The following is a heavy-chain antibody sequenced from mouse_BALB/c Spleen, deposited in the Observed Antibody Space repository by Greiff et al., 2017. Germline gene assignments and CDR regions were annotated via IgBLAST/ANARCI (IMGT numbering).Heavy chain of an antibody. J-gene: IGHJ4*01. CDR2: IYPGSGNT. CDR1: GYTFTSYY. CDR3: ARGGGYGNYYAMDY. V-gene: IGHV1-77*01. D-gene: IGHD2-2*01. Sequence: QVQLKESGAELVKPGASVKLSCKASGYTFTSYYMYWVKQRTGQGLEWIGEIYPGSGNTYYNEKFKGKATLTADKSSSTAYMQLSSLTSEDSAVYFCARGGGYGNYYAMDYWGQGTSVTVSS.